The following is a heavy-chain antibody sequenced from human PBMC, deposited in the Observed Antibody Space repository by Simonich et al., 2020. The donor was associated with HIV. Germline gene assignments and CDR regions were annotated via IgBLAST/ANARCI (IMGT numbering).Heavy chain of an antibody. CDR3: ARQAGTGTLGFDP. J-gene: IGHJ5*02. CDR1: GWSFSGYY. CDR2: INHSGST. V-gene: IGHV4-34*01. D-gene: IGHD1-1*01. Sequence: QVQLQQWGAGLLKPSETLSLTCAVYGWSFSGYYWSWIRQPPGKGLEWIGEINHSGSTNYNPSLTSRVTISVDTSKNPFSLKLSSVTAADTAVYSCARQAGTGTLGFDPWGQGTLVTVSS.